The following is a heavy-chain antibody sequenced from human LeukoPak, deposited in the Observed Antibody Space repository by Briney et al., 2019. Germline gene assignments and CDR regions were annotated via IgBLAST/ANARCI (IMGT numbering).Heavy chain of an antibody. CDR3: XXXXXSIVATIKSGDLGD. J-gene: IGHJ4*02. CDR1: GYTFTSYG. Sequence: ASVKVSCKASGYTFTSYGISWVRQAPGQGLEWMGWISAYNGNTNYAQKLQGRVTMTTDTSTSTAYMELRSLRSDDTAVYYCXXXXXSIVATIKSGDLGDWGQGTLVTVSS. V-gene: IGHV1-18*01. CDR2: ISAYNGNT. D-gene: IGHD5-12*01.